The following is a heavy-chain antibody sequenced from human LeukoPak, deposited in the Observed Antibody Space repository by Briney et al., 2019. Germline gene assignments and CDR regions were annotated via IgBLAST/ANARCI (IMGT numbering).Heavy chain of an antibody. CDR3: AKRGPMYYYDSSGYYVDY. CDR1: GFTFSSYA. CDR2: ISGSGGST. Sequence: GGSLRLSCAASGFTFSSYAMSWVRQAPGKGLEWVSAISGSGGSTYYADSVKGRFTISRDNSKNTLYLQMNSLRAEDTAVYYCAKRGPMYYYDSSGYYVDYWGQGTLVTVSS. V-gene: IGHV3-23*01. J-gene: IGHJ4*02. D-gene: IGHD3-22*01.